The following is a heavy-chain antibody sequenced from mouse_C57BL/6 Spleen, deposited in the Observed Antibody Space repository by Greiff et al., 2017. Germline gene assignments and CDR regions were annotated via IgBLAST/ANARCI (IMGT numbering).Heavy chain of an antibody. CDR2: INPNNGGT. J-gene: IGHJ2*01. Sequence: VQLQQSGPELVKPGASVKISCKASGYTFTDYYMNWVKQSHGKSLEWIGDINPNNGGTSYNQKFKGKATLTVDKSSSTAYMELRSLTSEDSAVYYCARTPHYEYDVDYWGQGTTLTVSS. CDR3: ARTPHYEYDVDY. D-gene: IGHD2-4*01. CDR1: GYTFTDYY. V-gene: IGHV1-26*01.